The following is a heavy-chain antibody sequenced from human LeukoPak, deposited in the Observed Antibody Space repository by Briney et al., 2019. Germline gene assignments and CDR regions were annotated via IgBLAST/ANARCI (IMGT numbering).Heavy chain of an antibody. CDR3: ARERAPGDY. CDR2: LSSTSNTI. Sequence: GSLILSCAASGFTFSSYSMNWVRQPPGKGLEWVSYLSSTSNTIDYADSVKGRFTIFRDNAKNSLYLQMNSLRDEDTAVYYCARERAPGDYWGQGTLVTVSS. V-gene: IGHV3-48*02. J-gene: IGHJ4*02. CDR1: GFTFSSYS.